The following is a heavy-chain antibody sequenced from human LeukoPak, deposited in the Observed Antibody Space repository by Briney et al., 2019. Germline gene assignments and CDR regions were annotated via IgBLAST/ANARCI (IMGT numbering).Heavy chain of an antibody. V-gene: IGHV4-34*01. J-gene: IGHJ4*02. D-gene: IGHD3-9*01. Sequence: PSETLSLTCAVYGGSFSGYYWSWIRQPPGKGLEWIGEINHSGSTNYNPSLKSRVTISVDTSKNQFSLKLSSVTAADTAVYYCASGFGILTNLHYFDYWGQGTLVTVSS. CDR3: ASGFGILTNLHYFDY. CDR2: INHSGST. CDR1: GGSFSGYY.